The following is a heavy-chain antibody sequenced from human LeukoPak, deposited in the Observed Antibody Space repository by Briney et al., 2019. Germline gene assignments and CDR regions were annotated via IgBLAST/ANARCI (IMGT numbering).Heavy chain of an antibody. D-gene: IGHD3-3*02. Sequence: GGSLRLSCVASGFTFSSYEMNWVRQAPGKWLEWISYIGSNGGRIYYADSVKGRFTISRDNAKNSLYLQMNSLRAEDTAVYYCARDIYAVVHSGYFDYWGHGALVTVSS. V-gene: IGHV3-48*03. CDR1: GFTFSSYE. CDR2: IGSNGGRI. J-gene: IGHJ4*01. CDR3: ARDIYAVVHSGYFDY.